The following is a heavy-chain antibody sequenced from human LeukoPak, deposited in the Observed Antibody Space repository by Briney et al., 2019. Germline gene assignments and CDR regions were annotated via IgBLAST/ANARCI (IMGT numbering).Heavy chain of an antibody. CDR3: ARAHSGSYYRGSLNY. CDR2: IIPIFGTA. V-gene: IGHV1-69*05. D-gene: IGHD1-26*01. Sequence: GASVKVSCKASGGTFSSYAISWVRQAPGQGLEWMGGIIPIFGTANYAQKFQGRVTITTDESTSTAYMELSSLRSEDTAVYYCARAHSGSYYRGSLNYWGQGTLVTVSS. CDR1: GGTFSSYA. J-gene: IGHJ4*02.